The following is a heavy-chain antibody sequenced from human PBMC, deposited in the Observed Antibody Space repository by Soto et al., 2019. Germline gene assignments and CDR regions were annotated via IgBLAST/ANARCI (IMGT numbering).Heavy chain of an antibody. Sequence: NPSETLSLTCTVSGGSISSSSYYWGWIRQPPGKGLEWIGSIYYSGSTYYNPSLKSRVTISVDTSKNQFSLKLSSVTAADTAVYYCAAQNWFDPWGQGTLVTVSS. CDR2: IYYSGST. CDR3: AAQNWFDP. J-gene: IGHJ5*02. CDR1: GGSISSSSYY. V-gene: IGHV4-39*01.